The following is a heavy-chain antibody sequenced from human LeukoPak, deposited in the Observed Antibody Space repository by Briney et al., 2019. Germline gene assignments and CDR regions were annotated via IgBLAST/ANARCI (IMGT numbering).Heavy chain of an antibody. J-gene: IGHJ5*02. D-gene: IGHD6-13*01. Sequence: ASVKVSCKASGYTFTNYAMHWVRQAPGQRLEWMGWINAGNGNTKYSQKFQGRVAITRDTSASTAYMELSSLRSEDTAVYYCAREGDSSTLNWFDPWGQGTLVTVSS. CDR3: AREGDSSTLNWFDP. CDR2: INAGNGNT. CDR1: GYTFTNYA. V-gene: IGHV1-3*01.